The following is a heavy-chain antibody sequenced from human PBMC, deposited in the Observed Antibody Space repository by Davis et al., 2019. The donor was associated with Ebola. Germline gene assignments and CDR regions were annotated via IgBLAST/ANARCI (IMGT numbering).Heavy chain of an antibody. CDR2: IYYSGST. D-gene: IGHD5-12*01. J-gene: IGHJ4*02. Sequence: MPSETLSLTCTVSGGSISSYYWSWIRQPPGKGLEWIGYIYYSGSTNYNPSLKSRVTISVDTSKNQFSLKLSSVTAADTAVYYCARHHRTTILSYFDYWGQGTLATVSS. V-gene: IGHV4-59*08. CDR1: GGSISSYY. CDR3: ARHHRTTILSYFDY.